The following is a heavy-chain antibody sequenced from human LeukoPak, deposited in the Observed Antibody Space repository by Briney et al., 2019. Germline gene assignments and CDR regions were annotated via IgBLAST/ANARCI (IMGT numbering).Heavy chain of an antibody. V-gene: IGHV4-59*08. CDR2: VYYSGST. CDR1: GGSFSSYY. Sequence: SETLSLTCSVSGGSFSSYYWSWIRQAPGKGLEWIGNVYYSGSTNYNPSLKSRVTISVDTSKNQFSLKLSSVTATDTAVYYCARMSFVRGSSLDYWGQGILVTVSS. J-gene: IGHJ4*02. CDR3: ARMSFVRGSSLDY. D-gene: IGHD6-6*01.